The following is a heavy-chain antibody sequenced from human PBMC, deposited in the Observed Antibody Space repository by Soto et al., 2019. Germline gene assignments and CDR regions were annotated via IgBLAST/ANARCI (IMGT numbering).Heavy chain of an antibody. D-gene: IGHD5-12*01. CDR3: ARGGGYEPEYYYYYGMDV. Sequence: EVQLVQSGAEVKKPGESLRISCKGSGYSFTSYWISWVRQMPGKGLEWMGRIDPSDSYTNYSPSFQGHVTISADKSISTAYLQWSSLKASDTAMYYCARGGGYEPEYYYYYGMDVWGQGTTVTVSS. CDR1: GYSFTSYW. V-gene: IGHV5-10-1*01. CDR2: IDPSDSYT. J-gene: IGHJ6*02.